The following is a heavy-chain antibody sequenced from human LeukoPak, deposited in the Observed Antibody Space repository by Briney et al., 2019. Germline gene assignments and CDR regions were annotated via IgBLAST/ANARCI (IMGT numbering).Heavy chain of an antibody. Sequence: SSETLSPTFTVSGGSTGSDFWTWFRQPPGKGLEWLGYVYNSGSTNYNPALQSRVTMTLDASKNQFYLRLTSVTAADTAVYFCARDDYGVFDAFDVWGQGTVVTVSS. CDR3: ARDDYGVFDAFDV. D-gene: IGHD3-16*01. CDR2: VYNSGST. V-gene: IGHV4-59*08. CDR1: GGSTGSDF. J-gene: IGHJ3*01.